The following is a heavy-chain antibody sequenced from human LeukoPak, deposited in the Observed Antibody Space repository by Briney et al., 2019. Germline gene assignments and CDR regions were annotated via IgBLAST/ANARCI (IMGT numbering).Heavy chain of an antibody. V-gene: IGHV3-21*04. D-gene: IGHD3-10*01. CDR2: ITSSSSYI. Sequence: PGGSLRLSCAASGFTFSTYNMNWVRQAPGKGLEWVSSITSSSSYIYYADSVKGRFTISRDNSKNTLYLQMNSLRAVDTAVYYCAKDQLWFGEGGQGTLVTVSS. CDR3: AKDQLWFGE. CDR1: GFTFSTYN. J-gene: IGHJ4*02.